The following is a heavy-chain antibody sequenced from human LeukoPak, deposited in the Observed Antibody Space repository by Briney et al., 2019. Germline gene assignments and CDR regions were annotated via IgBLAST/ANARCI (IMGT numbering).Heavy chain of an antibody. V-gene: IGHV3-53*01. CDR3: VKEGGYRTPFDF. J-gene: IGHJ4*02. D-gene: IGHD5-18*01. CDR2: IYPGGDI. Sequence: PGGSLRLSCAASEVTVTSNYLSWVRQAPGKGLQWVSVIYPGGDIYYSDSVKGRFTISRDNSKNTLSLQMNSLRADDTAAYYCVKEGGYRTPFDFWGQGTLVTVSS. CDR1: EVTVTSNY.